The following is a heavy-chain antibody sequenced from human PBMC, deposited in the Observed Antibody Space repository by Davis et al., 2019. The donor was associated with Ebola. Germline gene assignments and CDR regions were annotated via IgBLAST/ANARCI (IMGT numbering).Heavy chain of an antibody. Sequence: AASVKVSCKTSGYTFTNYAIHWVRQAPGQRLEWVGWINAGNGDTKYSQKFQGRVTITRDTPASTAYMELRSLRSDDTARYYCARDVRGITGPSEYWGQGTLVTVSS. CDR1: GYTFTNYA. V-gene: IGHV1-3*01. D-gene: IGHD1-1*01. J-gene: IGHJ4*02. CDR3: ARDVRGITGPSEY. CDR2: INAGNGDT.